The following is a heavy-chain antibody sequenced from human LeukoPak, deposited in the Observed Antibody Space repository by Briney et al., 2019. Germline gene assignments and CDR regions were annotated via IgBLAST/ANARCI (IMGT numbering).Heavy chain of an antibody. CDR1: GFTFSSYR. V-gene: IGHV3-21*01. J-gene: IGHJ4*02. Sequence: GGSLRLSCAASGFTFSSYRMNWVRQAPGKGLEWVSSISSSSSYIYYADSVKGRFTISRDNAKNSLYLQMNSLRAEDTAVYYCASDIHTAMVSAPFDYWGQGTLVTVSS. CDR2: ISSSSSYI. D-gene: IGHD5-18*01. CDR3: ASDIHTAMVSAPFDY.